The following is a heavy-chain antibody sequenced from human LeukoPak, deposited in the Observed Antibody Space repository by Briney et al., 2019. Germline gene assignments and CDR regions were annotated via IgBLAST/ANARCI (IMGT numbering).Heavy chain of an antibody. CDR2: ISINADDT. D-gene: IGHD3-16*01. CDR1: GITITTHA. V-gene: IGHV3-23*01. Sequence: GRSLRLTCATTGITITTHAMTWVRQTPGKGLQWVSSISINADDTHYADSVKGRFTISRDNSKKTLFLQMNSLRVDDTAIYYCAKEIRPNDHWGQGTLVIVSS. CDR3: AKEIRPNDH. J-gene: IGHJ4*02.